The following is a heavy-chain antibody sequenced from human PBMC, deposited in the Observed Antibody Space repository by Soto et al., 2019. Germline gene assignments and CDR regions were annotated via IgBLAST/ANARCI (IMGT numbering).Heavy chain of an antibody. CDR3: AKGGHYYYDSSDLPGAFDI. CDR2: ISYDGSNK. Sequence: GGSLRLSCAASGFTFSSFGMHWVRQAPGKGLEWVAVISYDGSNKYYAGSVKGRFTISRDNSKNTLYLQMNSLRAEDTAVYYCAKGGHYYYDSSDLPGAFDIWGQGTMVTVSS. V-gene: IGHV3-30*18. J-gene: IGHJ3*02. D-gene: IGHD3-22*01. CDR1: GFTFSSFG.